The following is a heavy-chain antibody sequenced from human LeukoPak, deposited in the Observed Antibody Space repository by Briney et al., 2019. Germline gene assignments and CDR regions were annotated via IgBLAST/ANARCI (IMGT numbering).Heavy chain of an antibody. Sequence: GGSLRLSCAASGFTFSSYAMHWVRQAPGKGLEWVAVISYDGSNKYYADSVKGRFTISRDNSKNTLYLQMNSLRAEDTAVYYCAKGGYCGGDCPYAFDIWGQGTMVTVSS. CDR2: ISYDGSNK. CDR3: AKGGYCGGDCPYAFDI. J-gene: IGHJ3*02. V-gene: IGHV3-30-3*01. CDR1: GFTFSSYA. D-gene: IGHD2-21*01.